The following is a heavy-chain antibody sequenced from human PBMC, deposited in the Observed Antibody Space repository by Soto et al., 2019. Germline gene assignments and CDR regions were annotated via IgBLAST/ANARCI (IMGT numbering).Heavy chain of an antibody. D-gene: IGHD3-22*01. V-gene: IGHV4-34*01. J-gene: IGHJ5*02. CDR3: ARGVSSGYYYDSSGLGDWFDP. CDR1: GGSFSGYY. Sequence: SETLSLTCAVYGGSFSGYYWSWIRQPPGKGLEWIGEINHSGSTNYNPSLKSRVTISVDTSKNQFSLKLSSVTAADTAVYYCARGVSSGYYYDSSGLGDWFDPWGQGTLVTVSS. CDR2: INHSGST.